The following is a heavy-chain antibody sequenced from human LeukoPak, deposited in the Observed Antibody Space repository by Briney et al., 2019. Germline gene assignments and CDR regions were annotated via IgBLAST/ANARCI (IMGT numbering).Heavy chain of an antibody. CDR1: GFTFSSYA. J-gene: IGHJ5*01. D-gene: IGHD3-22*01. CDR2: ISYDGSNK. Sequence: GGSLRLSCAASGFTFSSYAMHWVRQAPGKGLEWVAVISYDGSNKYYADSVKGRFTISRDNSKNTLYLQMNSLRAEDTAVYYCARQITTMTSNWFDSWGQGTLVTVSS. V-gene: IGHV3-30*14. CDR3: ARQITTMTSNWFDS.